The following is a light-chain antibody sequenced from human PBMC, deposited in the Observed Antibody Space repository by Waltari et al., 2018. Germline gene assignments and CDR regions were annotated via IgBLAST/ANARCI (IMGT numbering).Light chain of an antibody. Sequence: QSVLTQPPSATGSPGQSVPISCTGTHRAVGAYNYVSWYQQHPGKVPKLLIYEVTKRPSGVPDRFSGSKSGNTASLTVSGLQADDEADYYCSSYAHNNHFVFGTGTKVTVL. J-gene: IGLJ1*01. V-gene: IGLV2-8*01. CDR2: EVT. CDR3: SSYAHNNHFV. CDR1: HRAVGAYNY.